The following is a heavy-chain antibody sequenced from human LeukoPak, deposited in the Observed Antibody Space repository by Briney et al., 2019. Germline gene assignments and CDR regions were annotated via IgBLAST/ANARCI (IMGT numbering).Heavy chain of an antibody. CDR1: GFTFSSYG. D-gene: IGHD3-10*01. J-gene: IGHJ4*02. CDR3: ARGGGLWFGDLNSDY. V-gene: IGHV3-33*01. CDR2: IWYDGSNK. Sequence: GGSLRLSCAASGFTFSSYGMHWVRQAPGKGLEWVAVIWYDGSNKYYADSVKGRFTISRDNSKNTLYLQMNSLRAEDTAVYYCARGGGLWFGDLNSDYWGEGTLVTVSS.